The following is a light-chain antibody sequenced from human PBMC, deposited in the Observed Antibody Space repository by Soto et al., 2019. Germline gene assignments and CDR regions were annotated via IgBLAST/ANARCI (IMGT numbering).Light chain of an antibody. J-gene: IGKJ1*01. CDR1: QSVSSY. V-gene: IGKV3-11*01. Sequence: EIVLTQSPATLSLSPGERATLSCRASQSVSSYLAWYQQKPGQAPRLLIYDASNRATGIPARFSGSGSGTDFTLTISSLEPEDFAVYSCQQGRNWPLTFGQGPKVDIK. CDR2: DAS. CDR3: QQGRNWPLT.